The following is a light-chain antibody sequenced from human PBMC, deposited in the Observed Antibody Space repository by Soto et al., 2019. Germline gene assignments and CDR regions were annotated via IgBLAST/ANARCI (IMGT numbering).Light chain of an antibody. J-gene: IGKJ2*01. CDR1: QSISTW. V-gene: IGKV1-5*03. CDR3: QRYNDFQYI. Sequence: DIQMTQSPSTLSASVGDRVTITCRTSQSISTWLAWYQQKPGKAPKLLIYKAINLQSGVPSRFSGSGSGTEFSLTISSLHPDDFATYYHQRYNDFQYIFGQGTRLEMK. CDR2: KAI.